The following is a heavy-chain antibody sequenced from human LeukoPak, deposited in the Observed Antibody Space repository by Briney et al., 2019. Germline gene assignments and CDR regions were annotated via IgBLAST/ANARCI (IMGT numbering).Heavy chain of an antibody. CDR2: IYSGGST. D-gene: IGHD2-2*01. J-gene: IGHJ4*02. V-gene: IGHV3-66*01. CDR1: GFTVSSNY. Sequence: GGSLRLSCAASGFTVSSNYMSWVRQAPGKGLEWVSVIYSGGSTYYADSVRGRFTISRDNSKNTLYLQVNTLRAEDTAVYYCARAAAAAMAPDYWGQGTLVTVSS. CDR3: ARAAAAAMAPDY.